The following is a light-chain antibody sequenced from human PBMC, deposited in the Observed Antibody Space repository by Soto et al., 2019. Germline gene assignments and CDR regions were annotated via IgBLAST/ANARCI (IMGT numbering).Light chain of an antibody. Sequence: QSALTQPASVSGSPGQSITISCTGTSSDVGGYNYVSWYQHHPGKAPKLIIYEVSDRPSGVSSRFSGSKSGNTASLTISGLQAEDEADYYCSSYTSTTTIYVFGTGTKLTVL. CDR1: SSDVGGYNY. CDR3: SSYTSTTTIYV. V-gene: IGLV2-14*01. CDR2: EVS. J-gene: IGLJ1*01.